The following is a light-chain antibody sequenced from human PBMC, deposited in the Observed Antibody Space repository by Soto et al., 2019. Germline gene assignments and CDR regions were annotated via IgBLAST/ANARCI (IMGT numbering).Light chain of an antibody. CDR2: GAS. CDR3: QYCDYLPL. J-gene: IGKJ3*01. Sequence: DIQMTQSPSSLSASVGDRVTITCQASHDITNYLNWYQHKPGKAPKLLIYGASNLETGVPSRFSESGSGTDFTFTISSLQPEDIATYYCQYCDYLPLFGPGTTVDFK. CDR1: HDITNY. V-gene: IGKV1-33*01.